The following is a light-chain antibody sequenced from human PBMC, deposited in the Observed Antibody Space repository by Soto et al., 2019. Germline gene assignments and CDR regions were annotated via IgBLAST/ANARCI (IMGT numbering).Light chain of an antibody. CDR1: QSVSNN. CDR3: QQRSNWPPGIT. V-gene: IGKV3-11*01. Sequence: EIVMTQSPAILSVSPGDRATLSCRSGQSVSNNLAWYQQKPGQTPRLVIYGASNRATGIPARFSGSGSGTDFTRTISSLEPEEFAVYYCQQRSNWPPGITFGQGTRLEIK. J-gene: IGKJ5*01. CDR2: GAS.